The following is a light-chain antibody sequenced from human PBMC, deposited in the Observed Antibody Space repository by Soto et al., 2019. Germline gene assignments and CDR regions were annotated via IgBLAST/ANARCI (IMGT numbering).Light chain of an antibody. CDR1: SSNIGNNY. Sequence: QSVLTQPPSVSAAPGQKVTISCSGSSSNIGNNYVSWYQQLPGTAPKFLIYDDNKRPSGIPDRFSGSKSGTSATLGITGLQTGDEADYYCGTWDSSLSADFFGTGTKLTVL. CDR3: GTWDSSLSADF. J-gene: IGLJ1*01. CDR2: DDN. V-gene: IGLV1-51*01.